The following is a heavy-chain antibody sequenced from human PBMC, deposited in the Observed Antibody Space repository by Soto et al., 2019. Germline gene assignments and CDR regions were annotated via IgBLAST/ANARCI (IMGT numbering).Heavy chain of an antibody. CDR2: IYSGGNT. V-gene: IGHV3-53*02. J-gene: IGHJ6*02. CDR3: ASHEAAAGPSSYYGMDV. Sequence: EVQLVETGGGLIQPGGSLRLSCAASEFTVSNNYMSWVRQTPGKGLEWVSVIYSGGNTFYADSVKGRFIISRDNSKNTLYLQMISLRAEDTAVYYCASHEAAAGPSSYYGMDVWGQGTTVTVSS. CDR1: EFTVSNNY. D-gene: IGHD6-13*01.